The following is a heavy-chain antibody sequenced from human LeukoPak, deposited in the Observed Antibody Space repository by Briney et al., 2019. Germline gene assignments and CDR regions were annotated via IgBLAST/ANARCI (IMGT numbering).Heavy chain of an antibody. CDR1: GGSFSGYY. CDR3: ARGPTSFGVVIIPPWVGMDV. J-gene: IGHJ6*02. Sequence: SETLSLTCAVYGGSFSGYYWSWIRQPPGKGLEWIGEINHSGSTNYNPSLKSRVTISVGTSKNQFSLKLSSVTAADTAVYYCARGPTSFGVVIIPPWVGMDVWGQGTTVTVSS. V-gene: IGHV4-34*01. CDR2: INHSGST. D-gene: IGHD3-3*01.